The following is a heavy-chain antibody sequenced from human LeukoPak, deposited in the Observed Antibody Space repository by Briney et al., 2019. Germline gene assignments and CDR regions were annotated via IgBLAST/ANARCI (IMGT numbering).Heavy chain of an antibody. CDR1: GYTFTSYG. V-gene: IGHV1-18*01. D-gene: IGHD3-3*01. CDR3: ARDRFLEWLLGYYYGMDV. J-gene: IGHJ6*02. CDR2: ISAYNGNT. Sequence: ASVTVSCTASGYTFTSYGISWVRQAPGQGLEWMGWISAYNGNTNYAQKLQGRVTMTTDTSTSTAYMELRSLRSDDTAVYYCARDRFLEWLLGYYYGMDVWGQGTTVTVSS.